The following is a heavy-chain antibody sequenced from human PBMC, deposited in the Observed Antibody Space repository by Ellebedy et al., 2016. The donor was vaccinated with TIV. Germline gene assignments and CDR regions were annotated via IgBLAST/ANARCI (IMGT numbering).Heavy chain of an antibody. CDR3: AKGRGGGSDSSAPRYYFDS. D-gene: IGHD6-19*01. Sequence: PGGSLRLSCAASGFTFNNYAMSWVRQAPGKGLEWVSTLSHTGTRTYYANSVEGRFIISRDNSKRTLYLQMNSLRVEDTAVYYCAKGRGGGSDSSAPRYYFDSWGLGTLVTVSS. CDR2: LSHTGTRT. J-gene: IGHJ4*02. CDR1: GFTFNNYA. V-gene: IGHV3-23*01.